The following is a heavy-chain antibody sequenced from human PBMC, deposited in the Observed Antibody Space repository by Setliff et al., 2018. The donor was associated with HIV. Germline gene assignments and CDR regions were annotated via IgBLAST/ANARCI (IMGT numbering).Heavy chain of an antibody. V-gene: IGHV4-30-4*08. CDR1: GGPTTSGAYY. CDR3: TGDYNSGSNRFDY. CDR2: IHNTGST. Sequence: PSETLSLTCTVSGGPTTSGAYYWSWIRQLPGKGLEWIGYIHNTGSTYYNPSLKSRVTISVDTSKNQFSLNLSSLTAADAAVYYCTGDYNSGSNRFDYWGQGTPVTVSS. J-gene: IGHJ4*02. D-gene: IGHD3-10*01.